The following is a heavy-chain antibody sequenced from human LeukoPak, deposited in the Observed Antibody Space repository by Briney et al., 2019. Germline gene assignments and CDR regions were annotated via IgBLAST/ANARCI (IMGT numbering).Heavy chain of an antibody. D-gene: IGHD3-22*01. CDR3: AKPGYYDSSGYYREDLAFDY. CDR1: GFTFSSYA. J-gene: IGHJ4*02. Sequence: GASLRLSCAASGFTFSSYAMSWVRQAPGKGLEWVSAISGSGGSTYYADSVKGRFTISRDNSKNTPYLQMNSLRAEDTAVYYCAKPGYYDSSGYYREDLAFDYWGQGTLVTVSS. V-gene: IGHV3-23*01. CDR2: ISGSGGST.